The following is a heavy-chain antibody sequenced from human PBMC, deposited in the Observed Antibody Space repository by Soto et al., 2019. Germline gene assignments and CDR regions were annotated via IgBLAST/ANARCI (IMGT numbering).Heavy chain of an antibody. CDR3: ARTYDSSGYYYGAPCWFDP. CDR2: INHSGST. J-gene: IGHJ5*02. Sequence: PSETLSLTCAVYCGSFSGYYWSWIRQPPGKGLEWIGEINHSGSTNYNPSLKSRVTISVDTSKNQFSLKLSSVTAADTAVYYCARTYDSSGYYYGAPCWFDPWGQGTLVTVS. CDR1: CGSFSGYY. V-gene: IGHV4-34*01. D-gene: IGHD3-22*01.